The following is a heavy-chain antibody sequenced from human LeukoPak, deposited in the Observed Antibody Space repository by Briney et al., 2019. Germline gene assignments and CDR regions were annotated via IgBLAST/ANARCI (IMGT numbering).Heavy chain of an antibody. D-gene: IGHD6-19*01. CDR3: AKDYSSGWYTGGRVDC. J-gene: IGHJ4*02. V-gene: IGHV3-23*01. Sequence: GGSLRLSCAASGFTFSSYAMSWVRQAPGQGLEWVSTISGSGSSTYYADSVKGRFTISRDNSKNTLYLQMNSPRAEDTAVYYCAKDYSSGWYTGGRVDCWGQGTLVTVSS. CDR2: ISGSGSST. CDR1: GFTFSSYA.